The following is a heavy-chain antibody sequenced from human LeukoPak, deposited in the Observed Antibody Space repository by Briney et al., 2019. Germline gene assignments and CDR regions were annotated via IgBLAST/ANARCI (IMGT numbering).Heavy chain of an antibody. V-gene: IGHV1-18*01. CDR1: GYNFNTYT. J-gene: IGHJ4*02. CDR3: ARVSDTPMVTPGFDS. CDR2: VSTSNGAT. Sequence: GASVKVSCKTSGYNFNTYTITWVRQAPGQGLEWMGWVSTSNGATNYAEKFQGRVTMTTEAVTKTAYMELRRLTSGDTAMYFCARVSDTPMVTPGFDSWRQGTLVTVS. D-gene: IGHD5-18*01.